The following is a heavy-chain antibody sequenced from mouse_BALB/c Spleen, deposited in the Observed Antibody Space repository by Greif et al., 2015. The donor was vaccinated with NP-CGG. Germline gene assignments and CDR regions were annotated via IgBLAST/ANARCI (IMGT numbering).Heavy chain of an antibody. V-gene: IGHV1-82*01. D-gene: IGHD1-2*01. J-gene: IGHJ4*01. Sequence: VQLQQSGPELVKPGASVKISCKASGYAFSSSWMNWVKQRPGQGLEWIGRIYPGDGDTNYNGKFKGKATLTADKSSSTAYMQLRSLTSVDSAVYFCAPLITTDTYYAMDYWGQGTSVTVSS. CDR2: IYPGDGDT. CDR1: GYAFSSSW. CDR3: APLITTDTYYAMDY.